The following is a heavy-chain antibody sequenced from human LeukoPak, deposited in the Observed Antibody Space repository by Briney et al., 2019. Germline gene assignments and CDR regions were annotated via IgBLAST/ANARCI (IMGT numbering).Heavy chain of an antibody. CDR2: IYHSRNT. V-gene: IGHV4-38-2*02. J-gene: IGHJ3*02. CDR3: ARVTFYYDSSGYYYLQSGAFDI. Sequence: SQTLSLTCTVAGGSISSGYYWGWVRQPPGKGLEWIGSIYHSRNTYYNPSLKSRVTISVDTSKSQFSLKLSSVTAADTAVYYCARVTFYYDSSGYYYLQSGAFDIWGQGTMVIVSS. CDR1: GGSISSGYY. D-gene: IGHD3-22*01.